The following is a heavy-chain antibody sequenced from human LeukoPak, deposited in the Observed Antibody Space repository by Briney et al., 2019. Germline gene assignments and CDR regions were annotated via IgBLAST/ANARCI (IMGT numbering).Heavy chain of an antibody. Sequence: GRSLRLSCAAFGFTFSTYAIHWVRQAPGKGLEWVAVISFDGVNTFYADSVKGRFTISRDNSNNTVYLQMNNLRPEDTAVFYCARGQGYESYYYMDVWGKGTTVSVSS. V-gene: IGHV3-30*04. D-gene: IGHD2-2*01. CDR3: ARGQGYESYYYMDV. CDR2: ISFDGVNT. CDR1: GFTFSTYA. J-gene: IGHJ6*03.